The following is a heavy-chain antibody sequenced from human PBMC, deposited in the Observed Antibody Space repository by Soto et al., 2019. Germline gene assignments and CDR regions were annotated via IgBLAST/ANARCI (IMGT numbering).Heavy chain of an antibody. CDR1: GGTFSSYA. Sequence: QVQLVQTGAEVKKPGSSVEVSCKASGGTFSSYAISWVRQAPGQGLEWMGGIIPFFGTANYAQKFQGRVTITADESTSTAYMERSSLGSEDTAVYYCARGGIVGLATIAAFDIWGQGTMVTVST. V-gene: IGHV1-69*01. CDR2: IIPFFGTA. D-gene: IGHD5-12*01. J-gene: IGHJ3*02. CDR3: ARGGIVGLATIAAFDI.